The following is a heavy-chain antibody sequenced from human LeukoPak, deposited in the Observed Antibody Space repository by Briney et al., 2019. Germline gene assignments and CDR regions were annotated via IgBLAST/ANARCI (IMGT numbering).Heavy chain of an antibody. V-gene: IGHV3-74*01. J-gene: IGHJ4*02. CDR3: ARDPPMCSGGSCYPPWFDY. D-gene: IGHD2-15*01. Sequence: GGSLRLSCAASGFTFSRYWIHWVRQAPGKGLERVSRINPDGSTTTYADSVKGRFTISRDNAKNSLYLQMNSLRAEDTAVYYCARDPPMCSGGSCYPPWFDYWGQGTLVTVSS. CDR2: INPDGSTT. CDR1: GFTFSRYW.